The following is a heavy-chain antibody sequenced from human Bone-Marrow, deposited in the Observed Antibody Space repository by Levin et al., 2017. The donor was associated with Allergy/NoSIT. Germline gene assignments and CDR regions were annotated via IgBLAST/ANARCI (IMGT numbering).Heavy chain of an antibody. CDR3: ARDRDSSGLFPNDYYYGVDI. J-gene: IGHJ6*02. CDR2: ISYDGDKK. CDR1: GFMFSTYG. Sequence: GESLKISCAASGFMFSTYGIHWVRQPPGKGLEWVAFISYDGDKKYYADSLKGRCTLARDSSKNTVFLQMHTLRYDDTAVYFCARDRDSSGLFPNDYYYGVDIWGQGTTVIVSS. V-gene: IGHV3-30*03. D-gene: IGHD3-22*01.